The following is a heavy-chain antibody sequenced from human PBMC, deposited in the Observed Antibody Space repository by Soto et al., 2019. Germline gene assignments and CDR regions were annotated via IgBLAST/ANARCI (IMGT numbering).Heavy chain of an antibody. CDR3: ARELDFYDSGTYYKSADWFGP. Sequence: SETLSLTCGVHGGSISGYYWSWIRQSPGKGLERIGETDHSGSTNYNPSLRSRVTMSVDTSKNQFSLKLSSVTAADTAVYYCARELDFYDSGTYYKSADWFGPWGQGTLVTVSS. D-gene: IGHD3-10*01. V-gene: IGHV4-34*01. CDR1: GGSISGYY. J-gene: IGHJ5*02. CDR2: TDHSGST.